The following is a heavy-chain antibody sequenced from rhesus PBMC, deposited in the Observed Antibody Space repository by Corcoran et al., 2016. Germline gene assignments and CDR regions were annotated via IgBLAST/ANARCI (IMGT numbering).Heavy chain of an antibody. D-gene: IGHD3-3*01. CDR3: ARDGICRLVIIPFDF. Sequence: QVRLQESCPGLWKPSDTLSLTCAVAGGSFSGYYWGWFLQRPGKGLVWISYNSGGSGSANYNPSLKSRVTISTDTSKNQFSLKQSSVTAADTAVYYCARDGICRLVIIPFDFWGQGVLVTVSS. J-gene: IGHJ4*01. V-gene: IGHV4-165*01. CDR2: NSGGSGSA. CDR1: GGSFSGYY.